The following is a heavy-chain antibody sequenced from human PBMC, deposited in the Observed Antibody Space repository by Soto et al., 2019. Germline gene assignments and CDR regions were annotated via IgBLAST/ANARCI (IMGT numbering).Heavy chain of an antibody. Sequence: EVQLVESGGGLVQPGGSLRLSCAGSGFTFSNFRMNWVRQAPGKGLEWVSHINTRSSTSTATYYADSVRGRFTISRDDAQKSLDLEMNSLGGDDTAVYYCERQVYSVGTPLDYWGRGTLVTVSS. D-gene: IGHD2-21*01. CDR3: ERQVYSVGTPLDY. CDR2: INTRSSTSTAT. CDR1: GFTFSNFR. J-gene: IGHJ4*02. V-gene: IGHV3-48*01.